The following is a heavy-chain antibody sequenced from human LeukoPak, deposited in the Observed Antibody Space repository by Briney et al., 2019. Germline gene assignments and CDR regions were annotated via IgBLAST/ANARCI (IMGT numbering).Heavy chain of an antibody. D-gene: IGHD6-13*01. CDR2: ISYDGSNK. CDR3: ASRGTAAGTAKNFDY. V-gene: IGHV3-30-3*01. Sequence: GRSLRLSCAASGFTFSSYAMHWVRQAPGKGLEWVAVISYDGSNKYYADSVEGRFTISRDNSKNTLYLQMNSLRAEDTAVYYCASRGTAAGTAKNFDYWGQGTLVTVSS. J-gene: IGHJ4*02. CDR1: GFTFSSYA.